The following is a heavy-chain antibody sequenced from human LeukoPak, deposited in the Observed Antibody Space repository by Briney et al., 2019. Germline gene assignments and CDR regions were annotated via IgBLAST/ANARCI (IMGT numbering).Heavy chain of an antibody. J-gene: IGHJ5*01. D-gene: IGHD3-22*01. Sequence: ASVKVSCKASGYTFTTYYMHWVRQAPGQGLEWMGIINPSGGSTSYAQKFQGRVTMTRDTSTSTVYMELSSLRSEDTAVYYCARGYYDRSGSYCPDSWGQGTLVTVSS. CDR1: GYTFTTYY. CDR3: ARGYYDRSGSYCPDS. V-gene: IGHV1-46*01. CDR2: INPSGGST.